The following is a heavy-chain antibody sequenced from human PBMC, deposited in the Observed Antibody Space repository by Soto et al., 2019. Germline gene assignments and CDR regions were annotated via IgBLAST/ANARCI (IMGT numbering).Heavy chain of an antibody. CDR1: GGTFSSYT. J-gene: IGHJ5*02. V-gene: IGHV1-69*02. Sequence: SVKVSCKASGGTFSSYTISWVRQAPGQGLEWMGRIIPILGIANYAQKFQGRVTITADKSTSTAYMELSSLRSEDTAVYYCASLTLTGTTHNWFDPWGQGTLVTVSS. CDR2: IIPILGIA. CDR3: ASLTLTGTTHNWFDP. D-gene: IGHD1-20*01.